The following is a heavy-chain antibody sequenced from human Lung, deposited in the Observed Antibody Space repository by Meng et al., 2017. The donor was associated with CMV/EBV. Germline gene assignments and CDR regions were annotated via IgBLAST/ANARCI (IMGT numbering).Heavy chain of an antibody. CDR1: GGSISSSSYY. D-gene: IGHD5-24*01. J-gene: IGHJ4*02. Sequence: QRPLQESGPGQVQASETLSLTCSVSGGSISSSSYYWGWIRQSPGKGLEWIGSIYFSGNTYYNPSLKSRVTMSVGTAQNKFSLTLRSVTAADTAVYYCVTETGYNYDNWGQGALVTVSS. CDR2: IYFSGNT. V-gene: IGHV4-39*07. CDR3: VTETGYNYDN.